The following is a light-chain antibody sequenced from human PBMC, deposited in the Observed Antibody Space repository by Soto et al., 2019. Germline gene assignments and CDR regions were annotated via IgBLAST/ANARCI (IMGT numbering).Light chain of an antibody. CDR3: QQYNSPWP. Sequence: DIQMTQSPSTLSASVGDRVTITCRASQSISSWLAWYQQKPGKAPKLLIYDASSLESGVPSRVSGSGSGTEFTLTISSLQPDDFATYYCQQYNSPWPFGQGTKVEIK. CDR1: QSISSW. V-gene: IGKV1-5*01. J-gene: IGKJ1*01. CDR2: DAS.